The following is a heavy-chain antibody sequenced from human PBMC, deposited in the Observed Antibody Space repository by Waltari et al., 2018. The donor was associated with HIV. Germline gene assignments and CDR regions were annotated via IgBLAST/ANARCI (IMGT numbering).Heavy chain of an antibody. V-gene: IGHV3-23*01. Sequence: EVQLLESGGGLVQPGGSLRLSCAASGFTFSSYAMSWVRQAPGKGLEWVSAISGSGGSTYYADSVKGRFTISRDNSKNTLYLQMNSLRAEDTAVYYCARGGLYYYDSSGYYYVLDYWGQGTLVTVSS. J-gene: IGHJ4*02. D-gene: IGHD3-22*01. CDR3: ARGGLYYYDSSGYYYVLDY. CDR2: ISGSGGST. CDR1: GFTFSSYA.